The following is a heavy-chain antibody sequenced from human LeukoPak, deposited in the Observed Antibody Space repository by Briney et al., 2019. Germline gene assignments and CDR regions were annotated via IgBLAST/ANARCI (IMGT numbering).Heavy chain of an antibody. Sequence: PGGSLRLSCAASGFTLGDYYMSWIRQAPGKGLEWVAVIWYDGSNKYYADSVKGRFTISRDNSKNTLYLQMNSLRAEDTAVYYCARDYSSHCSSTSCYSSGYWGQGTLVTVSS. CDR3: ARDYSSHCSSTSCYSSGY. J-gene: IGHJ4*02. CDR1: GFTLGDYY. CDR2: IWYDGSNK. D-gene: IGHD2-2*01. V-gene: IGHV3-33*08.